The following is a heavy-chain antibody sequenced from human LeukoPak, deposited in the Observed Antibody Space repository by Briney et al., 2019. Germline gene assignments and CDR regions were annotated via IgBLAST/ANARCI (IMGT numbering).Heavy chain of an antibody. V-gene: IGHV1-69*04. CDR3: ARGEAAAAITTPDYYYYYMDV. Sequence: VASVKVSCKASGGTFSSYAISWVRQAPGQGLEWMGRIIPILGIANYAQKFQGRVTITTDESTSTAYMELSSLRSEDTAVYYCARGEAAAAITTPDYYYYYMDVWGKGTTVTVSS. CDR1: GGTFSSYA. D-gene: IGHD6-13*01. CDR2: IIPILGIA. J-gene: IGHJ6*03.